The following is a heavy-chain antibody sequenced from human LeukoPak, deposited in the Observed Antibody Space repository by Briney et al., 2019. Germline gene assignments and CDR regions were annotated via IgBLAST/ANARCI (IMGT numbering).Heavy chain of an antibody. CDR3: ARAGYGTGWYPGGLDY. CDR1: GFTFSSFC. J-gene: IGHJ4*02. D-gene: IGHD6-19*01. Sequence: GGSLRLSCAVSGFTFSSFCMEWVRQPPGKGQQWVAAIWFDGSNKYYADSVKGRFTISRDKANITLYLQMNSLSVEDTAVYYCARAGYGTGWYPGGLDYWGQGTLVTVSS. CDR2: IWFDGSNK. V-gene: IGHV3-33*01.